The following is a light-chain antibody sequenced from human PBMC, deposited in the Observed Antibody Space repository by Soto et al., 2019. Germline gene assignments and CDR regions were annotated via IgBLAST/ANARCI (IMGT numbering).Light chain of an antibody. J-gene: IGKJ4*01. Sequence: EIVLTQSPAILSLSPGERATLSCRASQGISSYLAWYQHKPGQAPRPLIHDASNRATGIPARFSGSGSGTDFTLAISSLGPEDFAVYFCQQRSNWLTFGGGTKVDI. CDR3: QQRSNWLT. CDR2: DAS. CDR1: QGISSY. V-gene: IGKV3-11*01.